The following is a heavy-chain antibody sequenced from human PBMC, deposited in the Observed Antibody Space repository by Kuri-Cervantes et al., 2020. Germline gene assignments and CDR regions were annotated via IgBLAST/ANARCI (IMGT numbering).Heavy chain of an antibody. CDR3: ATGYSNGMDV. D-gene: IGHD1-1*01. V-gene: IGHV3-21*05. Sequence: GESLKISCAASGFTFSSYSMNWVRQAPGKGLEWVSYISSSSSYIYYADSVKGRFTISRDNAKNSLYLQMNSLRAEDTAVYYCATGYSNGMDVWGQGTTVTVSS. CDR2: ISSSSSYI. CDR1: GFTFSSYS. J-gene: IGHJ6*02.